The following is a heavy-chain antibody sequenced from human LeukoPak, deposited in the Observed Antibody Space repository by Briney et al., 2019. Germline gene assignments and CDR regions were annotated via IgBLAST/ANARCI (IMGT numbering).Heavy chain of an antibody. D-gene: IGHD7-27*01. CDR3: ARTQLGIAVDH. Sequence: PSETLSLTCTVSGDSISNSNSRWDWIRQPPGKGLEWIGAVTYSGTAFYNPSLKSRVTISVDTSMNQLSLKLNSVTAADSAMYFCARTQLGIAVDHWGQGTLVTVSS. V-gene: IGHV4-39*01. CDR1: GDSISNSNSR. CDR2: VTYSGTA. J-gene: IGHJ4*02.